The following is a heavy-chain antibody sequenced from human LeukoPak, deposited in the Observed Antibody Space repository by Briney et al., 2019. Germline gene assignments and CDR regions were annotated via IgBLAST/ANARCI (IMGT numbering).Heavy chain of an antibody. J-gene: IGHJ4*02. D-gene: IGHD3-10*01. CDR1: GFTFSSYA. Sequence: GGSLRLSCAASGFTFSSYAMHWVRQAPGKGLEWVAVISYDGSNKYYADSVKGRFTISRDNSKNTLYLQMNSLRAEDTAVYYCARDLGEYYFDYWGQGTLVTVSS. V-gene: IGHV3-30-3*01. CDR2: ISYDGSNK. CDR3: ARDLGEYYFDY.